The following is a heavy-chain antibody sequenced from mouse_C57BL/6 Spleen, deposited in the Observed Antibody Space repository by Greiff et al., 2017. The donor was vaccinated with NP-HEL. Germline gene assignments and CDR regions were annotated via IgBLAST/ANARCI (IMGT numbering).Heavy chain of an antibody. J-gene: IGHJ1*03. Sequence: VKLMESGAELVKPGASVKISCKASGYAFSSYWMNWVKQRPGKGLEWIGQIYPGDGDTNYNGKFKGKATLPADKSSSTAYMQLSSLTSEDSAVYFCAREATVVATDYWYFDVWGTGTTVTVSS. CDR1: GYAFSSYW. CDR3: AREATVVATDYWYFDV. D-gene: IGHD1-1*01. CDR2: IYPGDGDT. V-gene: IGHV1-80*01.